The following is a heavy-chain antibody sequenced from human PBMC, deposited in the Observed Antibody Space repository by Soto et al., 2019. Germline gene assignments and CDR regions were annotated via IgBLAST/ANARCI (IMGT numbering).Heavy chain of an antibody. J-gene: IGHJ6*02. Sequence: QVQLVQSGAEVKKPGSSVKVSCKASGGTFSSYAISWVRQAPVQGLEWMGGIIPIFGTANYAQKFQGRVTITADESTSTAYMELSSLRSEDTAVYYCARDLRHYTAALDYYGMDVWGQGTTVTVSS. D-gene: IGHD3-3*01. CDR3: ARDLRHYTAALDYYGMDV. V-gene: IGHV1-69*01. CDR1: GGTFSSYA. CDR2: IIPIFGTA.